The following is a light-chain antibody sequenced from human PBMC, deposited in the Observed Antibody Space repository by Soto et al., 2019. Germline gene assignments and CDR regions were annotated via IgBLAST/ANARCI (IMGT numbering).Light chain of an antibody. CDR3: SSYTSSSFYV. CDR1: SSDVGGYNY. CDR2: DVS. V-gene: IGLV2-14*01. J-gene: IGLJ1*01. Sequence: QSALTQPASVSGSPGQSITISCTGTSSDVGGYNYFSWYQQHPGKAPKLIIFDVSNRPSGVSNRFSGSKSGNTASLTISGLQAEDEADYYCSSYTSSSFYVFGTGTKLTVL.